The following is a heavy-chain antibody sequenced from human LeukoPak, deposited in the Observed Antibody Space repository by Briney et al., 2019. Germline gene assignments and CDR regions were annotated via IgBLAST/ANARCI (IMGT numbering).Heavy chain of an antibody. CDR2: IFYSGNT. V-gene: IGHV4-39*01. CDR1: GGSVSSSNYY. J-gene: IGHJ4*02. Sequence: PSESLSLTCTVSGGSVSSSNYYWGWIRQPPGKGLEWIGSIFYSGNTYYNPSLKSRVTISVDTSKNQFSLRLSSVTAADTAVYYCARQIYSGSAIDYWGQGTLVTVSS. CDR3: ARQIYSGSAIDY. D-gene: IGHD1-26*01.